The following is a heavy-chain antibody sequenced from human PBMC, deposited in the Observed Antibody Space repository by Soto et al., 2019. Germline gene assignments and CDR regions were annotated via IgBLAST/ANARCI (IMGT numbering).Heavy chain of an antibody. V-gene: IGHV3-23*01. Sequence: GGSLRLSCAASGFTFSSYAMSWVRQAPGKGLEWVSAISGSGGSTYYADSVKGRFTISRDNSKNTLYLQMNSLRAEDTAVYYCAKALDYGDTPPPYYMDVWGKGTTVTVSS. CDR2: ISGSGGST. CDR1: GFTFSSYA. CDR3: AKALDYGDTPPPYYMDV. J-gene: IGHJ6*03. D-gene: IGHD4-17*01.